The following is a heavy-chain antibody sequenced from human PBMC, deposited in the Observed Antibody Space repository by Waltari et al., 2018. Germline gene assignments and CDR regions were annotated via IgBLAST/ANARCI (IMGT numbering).Heavy chain of an antibody. J-gene: IGHJ6*03. Sequence: QVQLVQSGAEVKKPGYSVKVSCKASGGTFSSYALRWVRQAPGQGLDWMGGIIPIFGTANYAQKFQGRVTITADESTSTAYMELSSLRSEDTAVYYCARAFMVRGVINPHYYYYYYMDVWGKGTTVTVSS. D-gene: IGHD3-10*01. V-gene: IGHV1-69*01. CDR3: ARAFMVRGVINPHYYYYYYMDV. CDR2: IIPIFGTA. CDR1: GGTFSSYA.